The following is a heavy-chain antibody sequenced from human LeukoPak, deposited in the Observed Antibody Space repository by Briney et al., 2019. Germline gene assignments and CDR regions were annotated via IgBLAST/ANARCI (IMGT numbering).Heavy chain of an antibody. D-gene: IGHD3-16*01. CDR1: GLTVSNNY. CDR3: ARETGGGFDY. J-gene: IGHJ4*02. CDR2: IQITGTT. V-gene: IGHV3-53*01. Sequence: PGGSLRLSCAASGLTVSNNYMIWVRQAPGKGLEWVSIIQITGTTYYADSVKGRFTISRDNSKNTIFLQMDSLRVDDTAVYYCARETGGGFDYWGQGTPVTVSS.